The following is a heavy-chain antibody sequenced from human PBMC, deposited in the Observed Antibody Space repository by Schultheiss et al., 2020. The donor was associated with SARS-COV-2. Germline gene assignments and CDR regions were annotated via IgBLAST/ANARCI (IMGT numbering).Heavy chain of an antibody. V-gene: IGHV7-4-1*02. CDR1: GYTFTSYA. J-gene: IGHJ6*02. Sequence: ASVKVSCKASGYTFTSYAMNWVRQAPGQGLEWMGWINTNTGNPTYAQGFTGRFVFSLDTSVSTAYLQISSLKAEDTAVYYCARETLRYFDHRGGYGMDVWVQGTTVTVSS. D-gene: IGHD3-9*01. CDR2: INTNTGNP. CDR3: ARETLRYFDHRGGYGMDV.